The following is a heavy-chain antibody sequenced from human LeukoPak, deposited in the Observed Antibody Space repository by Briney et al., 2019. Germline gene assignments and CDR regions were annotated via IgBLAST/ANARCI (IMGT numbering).Heavy chain of an antibody. CDR3: ARGGDTLIPYY. CDR2: IYSGGGT. Sequence: GGSLRLSCAASGFTFSSYTMSWVRQAPGRGLDWVSVIYSGGGTYYADSVKDRFTISRDTSKNTLYLQMNSLKAEDTTVYYCARGGDTLIPYYWGQGTLVTVSS. CDR1: GFTFSSYT. D-gene: IGHD3-22*01. V-gene: IGHV3-53*01. J-gene: IGHJ4*02.